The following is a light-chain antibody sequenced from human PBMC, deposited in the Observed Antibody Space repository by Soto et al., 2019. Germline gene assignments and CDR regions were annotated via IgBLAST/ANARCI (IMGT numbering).Light chain of an antibody. J-gene: IGLJ2*01. CDR1: SSDVGSYNL. Sequence: QSVLTQPASVSWSPGQSITISCTGTSSDVGSYNLVSWYQQHPGKAPKLMIYEGSKRPSGVSNRFSGSKSGNTASLTISGLQAEDEADYYCCSYAGSSVVVFGGGTQLTVL. CDR3: CSYAGSSVVV. CDR2: EGS. V-gene: IGLV2-23*01.